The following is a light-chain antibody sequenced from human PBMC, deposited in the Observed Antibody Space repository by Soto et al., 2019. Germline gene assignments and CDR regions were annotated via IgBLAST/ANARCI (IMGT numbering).Light chain of an antibody. V-gene: IGLV1-47*01. J-gene: IGLJ1*01. Sequence: QSVLTQTPSASGTPGQRVNISCSGSSSNIGSNNVNWYQQLPGTAPKLLIYRNNQRPSGVPDRFSGSKSGTSASLAISGLRSEDEADYYCAAWDDSLSGTYVFGTGTKVTV. CDR3: AAWDDSLSGTYV. CDR2: RNN. CDR1: SSNIGSNN.